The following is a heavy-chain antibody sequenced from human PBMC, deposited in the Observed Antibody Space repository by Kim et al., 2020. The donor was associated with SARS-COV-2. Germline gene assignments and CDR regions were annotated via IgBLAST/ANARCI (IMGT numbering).Heavy chain of an antibody. V-gene: IGHV3-7*01. CDR2: TDQAGSEK. D-gene: IGHD3-10*01. J-gene: IGHJ4*02. Sequence: GGSLRLSCGASGFTFTSYWMSWVRQAPGKGLEWVANTDQAGSEKYYVDSVKGRFTISRDNAMNSLFLQINNLRPEDTAVYYCVRSTSYYYGSGTYFRLYFDLWGQGTLVTVSS. CDR1: GFTFTSYW. CDR3: VRSTSYYYGSGTYFRLYFDL.